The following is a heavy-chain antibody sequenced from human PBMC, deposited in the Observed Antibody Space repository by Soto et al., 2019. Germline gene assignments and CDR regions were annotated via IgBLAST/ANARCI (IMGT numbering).Heavy chain of an antibody. J-gene: IGHJ4*02. CDR3: ARVFVDSSGWYYFDY. CDR1: GGSISSYY. D-gene: IGHD6-19*01. CDR2: IYYSGST. Sequence: SETLSLTCTVSGGSISSYYWIWIRRPPGKGLEWIGYIYYSGSTNYNPSLKSRVTISVDTSKNQFSLKLSSVTAADTAVYYCARVFVDSSGWYYFDYWGQGTLVTVSS. V-gene: IGHV4-59*01.